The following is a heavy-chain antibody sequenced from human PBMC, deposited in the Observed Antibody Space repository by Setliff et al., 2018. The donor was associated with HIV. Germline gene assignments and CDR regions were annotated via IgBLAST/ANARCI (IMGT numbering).Heavy chain of an antibody. CDR1: GLTDTYSY. CDR3: ARGRNRNYVVYGMDV. CDR2: IYAGGST. V-gene: IGHV3-53*01. D-gene: IGHD1-7*01. Sequence: GGSLRLSCAASGLTDTYSYMSWVRQAPGKGLEWVSVIYAGGSTYYADSVKGRFTISRDNSKNMLYLQMDSLRAEDTAVYYCARGRNRNYVVYGMDVWGQGTTVT. J-gene: IGHJ6*02.